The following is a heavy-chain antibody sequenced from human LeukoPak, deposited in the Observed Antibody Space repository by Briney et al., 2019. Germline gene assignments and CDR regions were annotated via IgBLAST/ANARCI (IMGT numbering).Heavy chain of an antibody. J-gene: IGHJ6*02. CDR2: ISGSGGNT. Sequence: GGSLRLSCAASGFTFSSYAMSWVRQAPGKGLEWVSGISGSGGNTYYADSVKGRFTISRDNSKNTLYLQMNSLGAEDTAVYYCAKDGYGSGSYYGYYGMDVWGQGTTVTVSS. CDR1: GFTFSSYA. V-gene: IGHV3-23*01. CDR3: AKDGYGSGSYYGYYGMDV. D-gene: IGHD3-10*01.